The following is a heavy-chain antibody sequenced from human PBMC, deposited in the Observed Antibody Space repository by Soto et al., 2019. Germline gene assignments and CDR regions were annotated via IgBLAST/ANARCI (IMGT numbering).Heavy chain of an antibody. CDR2: ISGSGGSA. CDR3: AGNCSGGSCWDY. J-gene: IGHJ4*02. Sequence: PGGSLRLSCAASGFTFSSYAMSWVRQAPGKGLEWVSAISGSGGSAYYADSLKGRLTISRDNSKNTLYLQMNSLRVEDTAVYYCAGNCSGGSCWDYWGQGTLVTVSS. D-gene: IGHD2-15*01. CDR1: GFTFSSYA. V-gene: IGHV3-23*01.